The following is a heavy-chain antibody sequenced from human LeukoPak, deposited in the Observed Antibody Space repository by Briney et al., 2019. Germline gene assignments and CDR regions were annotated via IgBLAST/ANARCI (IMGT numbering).Heavy chain of an antibody. V-gene: IGHV5-51*01. CDR2: IYPGDSDT. J-gene: IGHJ4*02. CDR3: ATTGPEYSSSWYLHF. Sequence: GESLKISCKASGYSFTSYWIGWVRQMPGKGLEWMGVIYPGDSDTRYSPSFQGQVTISVDKSISTAYLQWSSLKASDTAMYYCATTGPEYSSSWYLHFWGQGTPGHRLL. D-gene: IGHD6-13*01. CDR1: GYSFTSYW.